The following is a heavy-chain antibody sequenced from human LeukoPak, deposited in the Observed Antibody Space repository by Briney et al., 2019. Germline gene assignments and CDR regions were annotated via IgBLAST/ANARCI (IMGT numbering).Heavy chain of an antibody. J-gene: IGHJ2*01. V-gene: IGHV3-21*01. CDR3: ARIGSLLWSRAFDL. Sequence: GGSLRLSCAASGFTFSSYSMNWVRQAPGTGLEWVSSISSSSSYIYYADSVKGRFTISRDNAKNSLYLQMNSLRAEDTAVYYCARIGSLLWSRAFDLWGRGTLVTVSS. CDR1: GFTFSSYS. D-gene: IGHD3-10*01. CDR2: ISSSSSYI.